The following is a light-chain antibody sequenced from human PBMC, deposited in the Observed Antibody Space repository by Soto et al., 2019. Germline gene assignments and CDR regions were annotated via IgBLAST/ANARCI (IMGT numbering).Light chain of an antibody. V-gene: IGKV1-12*01. CDR1: QGIRSW. J-gene: IGKJ5*01. CDR3: QQSNSFPIT. Sequence: DIQMTQSPSSVSASVGDRVTITCRASQGIRSWLAWYQQKPGKAPKLLIYAASSLQSGVPSRFSGSGSGTDFALTITSLQPEDFATYYCQQSNSFPITFGQGTRLEIK. CDR2: AAS.